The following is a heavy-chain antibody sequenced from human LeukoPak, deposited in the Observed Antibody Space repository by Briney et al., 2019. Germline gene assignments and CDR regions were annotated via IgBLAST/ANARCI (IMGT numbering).Heavy chain of an antibody. V-gene: IGHV3-49*04. Sequence: GGALRLSCITSGFSFCDSTLNGVRQPPGKGLEGVGLIRSEFRGGTTDYAASVKGRFTISRDDSTSIAYQQMNRLITEDTAVYFCSRGLAGSQYYFDFWGQGTLVTVSS. J-gene: IGHJ4*02. CDR3: SRGLAGSQYYFDF. CDR2: IRSEFRGGTT. D-gene: IGHD1-1*01. CDR1: GFSFCDST.